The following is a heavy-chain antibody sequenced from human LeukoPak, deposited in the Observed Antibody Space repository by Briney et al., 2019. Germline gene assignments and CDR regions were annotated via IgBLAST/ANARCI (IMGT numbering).Heavy chain of an antibody. V-gene: IGHV3-23*01. Sequence: GRSLRLSCAASGFTFSSYAMSWVRQAPGKWLEWVSSIGGSGGSTYYADSVKGRFTISRDNSKNTRYLQMNSLRAEDTAVYYCAKVETAAAATLRGFDYWGQGTLVTVSS. J-gene: IGHJ4*02. D-gene: IGHD6-13*01. CDR3: AKVETAAAATLRGFDY. CDR1: GFTFSSYA. CDR2: IGGSGGST.